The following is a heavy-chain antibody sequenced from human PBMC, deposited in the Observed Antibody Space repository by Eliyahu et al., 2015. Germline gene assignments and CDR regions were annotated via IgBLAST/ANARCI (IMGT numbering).Heavy chain of an antibody. D-gene: IGHD5-18*01. CDR2: ISYDGFQN. CDR1: GFTFDTYV. V-gene: IGHV3-30*03. CDR3: ARPGYIYGYFALDM. Sequence: ASGFTFDTYVMHWVRQAPGKGLEWVALISYDGFQNYYADSVKGRFTISRDNSNNTLFLHMSSLRAEDTALYFCARPGYIYGYFALDMWGQGTMVTVSS. J-gene: IGHJ3*02.